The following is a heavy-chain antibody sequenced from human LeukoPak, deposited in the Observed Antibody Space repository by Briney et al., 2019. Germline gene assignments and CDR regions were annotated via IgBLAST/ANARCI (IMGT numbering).Heavy chain of an antibody. CDR1: GYSFLSYW. Sequence: GESLKISCKGSGYSFLSYWIGWVRQMPGKGLEWMGIIYPADSDTRNSPSFQGQVTISADKSINTAYLQWSSLKASDTAMYFCARLKGGSGAPFDYWGQGTLVTVSS. J-gene: IGHJ4*02. CDR3: ARLKGGSGAPFDY. D-gene: IGHD1-26*01. V-gene: IGHV5-51*01. CDR2: IYPADSDT.